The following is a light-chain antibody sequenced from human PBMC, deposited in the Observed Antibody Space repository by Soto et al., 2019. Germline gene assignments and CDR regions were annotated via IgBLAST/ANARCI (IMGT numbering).Light chain of an antibody. CDR1: QNASSN. CDR3: LQYNNWPRT. CDR2: GAS. V-gene: IGKV3-15*01. J-gene: IGKJ1*01. Sequence: EIVMTQSPATLSVSPGERATLACRDSQNASSNLAWYQQKPGQAPRLLIYGASTRATGIPARFSGSGSGTEFTLTISRLQSEDFAVYYCLQYNNWPRTFGQGTKVDIK.